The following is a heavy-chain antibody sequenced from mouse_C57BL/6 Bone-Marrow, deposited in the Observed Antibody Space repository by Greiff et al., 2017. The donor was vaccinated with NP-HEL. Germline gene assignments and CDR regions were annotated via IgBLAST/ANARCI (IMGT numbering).Heavy chain of an antibody. CDR2: IYPRSGNT. Sequence: QVQLQQSGAELARPGASVKLSCKASGYTFTSYGISWVKQRTGQGLEWIGEIYPRSGNTYYNEKFKGKATLTADKSSSTAYMELRSLTSEDSAVYFCGGYYYGSTPGLAYWGQGTLVTVSA. V-gene: IGHV1-81*01. J-gene: IGHJ3*01. CDR1: GYTFTSYG. CDR3: GGYYYGSTPGLAY. D-gene: IGHD1-1*01.